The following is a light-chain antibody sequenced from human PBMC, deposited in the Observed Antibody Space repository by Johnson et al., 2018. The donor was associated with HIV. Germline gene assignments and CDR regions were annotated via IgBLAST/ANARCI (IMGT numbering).Light chain of an antibody. J-gene: IGLJ1*01. Sequence: QSVLTQPPSVSAAPGQKVTISCSGSSSNIGNNFVSWYQQLPGTAPKLLIYENNKRPSGIPARFSGSKSGTSATLGITGLQTGDEADYYCGTWGSSLSAGGYVCGTGTKVTAL. CDR2: ENN. CDR3: GTWGSSLSAGGYV. CDR1: SSNIGNNF. V-gene: IGLV1-51*02.